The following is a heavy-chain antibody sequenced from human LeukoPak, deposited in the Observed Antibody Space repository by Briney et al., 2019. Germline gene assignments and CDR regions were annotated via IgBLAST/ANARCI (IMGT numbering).Heavy chain of an antibody. Sequence: GGSLRLSCAASGFTFTKYCMTWVRQAPGKGLEWVGNIKQDGSDKNYMDSVKGRFTISRDNTKNSVYLQMSSLRAEDTAVYYCARQWLALDYWGQGTLVTVSS. D-gene: IGHD6-19*01. CDR1: GFTFTKYC. V-gene: IGHV3-7*01. CDR3: ARQWLALDY. CDR2: IKQDGSDK. J-gene: IGHJ4*02.